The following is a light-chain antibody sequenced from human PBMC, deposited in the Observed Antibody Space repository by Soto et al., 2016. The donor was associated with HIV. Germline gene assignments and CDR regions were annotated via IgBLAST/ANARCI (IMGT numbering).Light chain of an antibody. CDR3: QQTDSFPFT. J-gene: IGKJ3*01. Sequence: DIQMTQSPSSLSASVGDRVTITCRASQRISTYLNWYQHKPGKAPKLLIYLASNLQSGVPSRFSGSGSGTDFTLTIDSLQPEDFATYYCQQTDSFPFTFGPGTKVNV. CDR1: QRISTY. V-gene: IGKV1-39*01. CDR2: LAS.